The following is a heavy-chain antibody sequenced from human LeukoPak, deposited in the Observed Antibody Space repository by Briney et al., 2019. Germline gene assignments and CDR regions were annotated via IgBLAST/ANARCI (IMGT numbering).Heavy chain of an antibody. V-gene: IGHV3-23*01. CDR2: ISGSGGST. J-gene: IGHJ4*02. CDR1: GFTFSSYA. Sequence: GGCLSLSCAASGFTFSSYAMSWVRLAPGKGLEWVSAISGSGGSTYYADPVKGRFTISRDNSKNTLYLQMNSLRAEDTAVYYCAKVPSTVTTKFGYWGQGTLVTVSS. CDR3: AKVPSTVTTKFGY. D-gene: IGHD4-17*01.